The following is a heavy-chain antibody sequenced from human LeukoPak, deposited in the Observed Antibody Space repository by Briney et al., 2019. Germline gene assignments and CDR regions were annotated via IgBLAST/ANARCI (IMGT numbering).Heavy chain of an antibody. J-gene: IGHJ4*02. CDR1: GGTLSSYA. D-gene: IGHD3-22*01. V-gene: IGHV1-69*04. CDR2: IIPIFAIV. Sequence: ASVKVSCKASGGTLSSYALNWVRQAPGQGLEWIGRIIPIFAIVNYAQNFQGRVAITADKSTNTAYMELSSLRFEDTAFYYCARADSSGYSLDENFDYWGQGTLVTVSS. CDR3: ARADSSGYSLDENFDY.